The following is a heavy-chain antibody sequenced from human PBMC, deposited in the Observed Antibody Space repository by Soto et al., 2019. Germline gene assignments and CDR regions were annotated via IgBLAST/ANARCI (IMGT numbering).Heavy chain of an antibody. CDR2: IIPILGIA. V-gene: IGHV1-69*08. Sequence: QVQLVQSGAEVKKPGSSVKVSCKASGGTFSSYTISWVRQAPGQGLEWMGRIIPILGIANYAQKFQGRVTITADKSTSTAYTELSSLRSEDTAVYYCARDWAPYCSGGSCYSFWGQGTLVTVSS. CDR3: ARDWAPYCSGGSCYSF. CDR1: GGTFSSYT. J-gene: IGHJ4*02. D-gene: IGHD2-15*01.